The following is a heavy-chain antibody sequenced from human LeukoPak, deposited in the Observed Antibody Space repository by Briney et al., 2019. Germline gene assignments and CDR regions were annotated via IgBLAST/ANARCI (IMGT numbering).Heavy chain of an antibody. CDR3: AKSQGDYGGYWYFDL. CDR2: ISGSGGST. Sequence: GGSLRLSCAASGFTFSSSAMSWVRQAPGKGLEWVSAISGSGGSTYYADSVKGRFTISRDNSKNTLYLQMNSLRAEDTAVYYCAKSQGDYGGYWYFDLWGRGTLVTVSS. CDR1: GFTFSSSA. D-gene: IGHD4-17*01. J-gene: IGHJ2*01. V-gene: IGHV3-23*01.